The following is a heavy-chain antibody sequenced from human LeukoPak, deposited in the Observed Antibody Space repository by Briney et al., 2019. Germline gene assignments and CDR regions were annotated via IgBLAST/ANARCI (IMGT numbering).Heavy chain of an antibody. D-gene: IGHD6-13*01. J-gene: IGHJ4*02. CDR2: TIPLFDTA. Sequence: GASVKVSCKASGGTFSNYAISWVRQAPGQGLEWMGGTIPLFDTANYAQKFQGRLTITADEPSSTAYMELSSLRSGDTAVYYCAREPRKNAAGGTDFFDYWGQGTLVTVSS. CDR3: AREPRKNAAGGTDFFDY. V-gene: IGHV1-69*13. CDR1: GGTFSNYA.